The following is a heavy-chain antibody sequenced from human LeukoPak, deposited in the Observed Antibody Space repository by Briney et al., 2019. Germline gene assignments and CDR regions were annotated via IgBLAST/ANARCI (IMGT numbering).Heavy chain of an antibody. Sequence: GGSLRLSCAASGFTFSSYTKHWIRQAPGKGLEWVSSISGSNSYIFYADSVKGRFTVSRDNAKDSLYLQMNSLRAEDTAVYYCARDGSEPWLQWLSYAFDIWGQGTMVTVSS. CDR3: ARDGSEPWLQWLSYAFDI. J-gene: IGHJ3*02. CDR1: GFTFSSYT. CDR2: ISGSNSYI. D-gene: IGHD5-24*01. V-gene: IGHV3-21*01.